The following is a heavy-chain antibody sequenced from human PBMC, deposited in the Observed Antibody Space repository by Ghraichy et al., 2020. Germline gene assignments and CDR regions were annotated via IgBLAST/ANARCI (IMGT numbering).Heavy chain of an antibody. J-gene: IGHJ5*02. CDR2: IYYSGST. D-gene: IGHD4-17*01. CDR1: GGSISSSSYY. Sequence: SETLSLTCTVSGGSISSSSYYWGWIRQPPGKGLEWIGSIYYSGSTYYNPSLKSRVTISVDTSKNQFSLKLSSVTAADTAVYYCARRTGDYEGLGWFDPWGQGTLVTVSS. CDR3: ARRTGDYEGLGWFDP. V-gene: IGHV4-39*01.